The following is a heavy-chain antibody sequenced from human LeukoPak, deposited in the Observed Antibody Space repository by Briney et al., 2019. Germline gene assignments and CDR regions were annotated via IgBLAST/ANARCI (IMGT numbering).Heavy chain of an antibody. CDR1: GFTFSGSA. Sequence: PGGSLRLSCAASGFTFSGSAMHWVRQASGKGLEWVGRIRGKPNSYATAYAASVKGRFTISRDDSKNTAYLQMNSLKTEDTAVYYCCPFYYDSGAYGYYYGMDVWGQGTTVTVSS. CDR3: CPFYYDSGAYGYYYGMDV. D-gene: IGHD3-22*01. J-gene: IGHJ6*02. V-gene: IGHV3-73*01. CDR2: IRGKPNSYAT.